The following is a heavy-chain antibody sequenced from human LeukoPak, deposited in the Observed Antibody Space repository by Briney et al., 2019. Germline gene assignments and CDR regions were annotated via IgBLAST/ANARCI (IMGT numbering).Heavy chain of an antibody. CDR1: GFTFSSYS. CDR3: AKGDAVVPAAIWFSMLLGHFDY. D-gene: IGHD2-2*02. CDR2: ISSSSSYI. J-gene: IGHJ4*02. Sequence: PGGSLRLSCAASGFTFSSYSMNWVRQAPGKGLEWVSSISSSSSYIYYADSVKGRFTISRDNSKNTLYLQMNSLRAEDTAVYYCAKGDAVVPAAIWFSMLLGHFDYWGQGTLVTVSS. V-gene: IGHV3-21*04.